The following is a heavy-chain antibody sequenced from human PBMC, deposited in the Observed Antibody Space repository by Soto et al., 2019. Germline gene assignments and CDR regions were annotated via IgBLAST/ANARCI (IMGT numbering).Heavy chain of an antibody. Sequence: AGGSLRLSCSGSGFTVSSFGMHWVRQAPGKGLEHVSTLSSNGIGTYYADSVKGRFTFSRDTSKNTLYLQMSSLRTEDTAVYYCAKRLTTVTTVFDCWGQGTLVTVSS. J-gene: IGHJ4*02. V-gene: IGHV3-64D*06. D-gene: IGHD4-17*01. CDR3: AKRLTTVTTVFDC. CDR2: LSSNGIGT. CDR1: GFTVSSFG.